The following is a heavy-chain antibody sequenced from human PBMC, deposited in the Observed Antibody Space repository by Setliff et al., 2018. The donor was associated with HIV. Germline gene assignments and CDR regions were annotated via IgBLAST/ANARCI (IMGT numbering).Heavy chain of an antibody. V-gene: IGHV1-2*06. Sequence: ASVKVSCKASGYTFTTYYIHWVRQAPGQGLEWLGRINPNSGDTNYPQKFQGRVTMTRDTSISTAYMELRSLKSDDTAVYYCARGKTWLRFLDYWGQGTLVTVSS. J-gene: IGHJ4*02. CDR3: ARGKTWLRFLDY. CDR1: GYTFTTYY. CDR2: INPNSGDT. D-gene: IGHD5-12*01.